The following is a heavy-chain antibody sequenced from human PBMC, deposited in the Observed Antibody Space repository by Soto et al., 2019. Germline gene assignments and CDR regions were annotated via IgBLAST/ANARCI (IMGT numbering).Heavy chain of an antibody. CDR1: GFSLTTSGVG. V-gene: IGHV2-5*02. J-gene: IGHJ4*02. CDR3: AHSKVAGRKDHYFGY. D-gene: IGHD6-19*01. Sequence: QITLKESGPTLVKPTQTLTLTCTFSGFSLTTSGVGVGWIRQPPGKALEWLALIYWDDDERYSPSLQSRLTITRDTSKNQVVLTMTNMDPVDTATYYCAHSKVAGRKDHYFGYWGQGTLVTVSS. CDR2: IYWDDDE.